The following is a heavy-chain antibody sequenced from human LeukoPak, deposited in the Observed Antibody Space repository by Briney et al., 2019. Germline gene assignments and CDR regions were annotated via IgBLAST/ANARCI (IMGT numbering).Heavy chain of an antibody. CDR1: GITVSTNY. CDR3: AGDWNGDHVIEY. CDR2: IYTDDST. V-gene: IGHV3-66*01. D-gene: IGHD3-16*01. J-gene: IGHJ4*02. Sequence: GGSLRLSCAASGITVSTNYMSWVRQAPGKGLEWVSVIYTDDSTYYADSVKGRFAISRDTSKNTLYLQMNSLRGDDTAVYYCAGDWNGDHVIEYWGQGTLVTVSS.